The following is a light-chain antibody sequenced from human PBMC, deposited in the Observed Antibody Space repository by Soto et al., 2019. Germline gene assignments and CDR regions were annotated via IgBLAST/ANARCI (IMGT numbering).Light chain of an antibody. V-gene: IGLV2-14*01. CDR1: SSDVGGFNY. Sequence: QSALTQPASVSGSPGQSITISCTGTSSDVGGFNYVSWYQQHPGKAPELMIYEVSNRPSGVSNRFSGSKSGNTASLTISGLQAEDEAYYYCSSYTSSDTLVFGGGTKLTVL. CDR3: SSYTSSDTLV. J-gene: IGLJ3*02. CDR2: EVS.